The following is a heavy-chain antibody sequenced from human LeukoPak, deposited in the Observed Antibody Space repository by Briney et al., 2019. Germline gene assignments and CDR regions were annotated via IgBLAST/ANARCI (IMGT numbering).Heavy chain of an antibody. V-gene: IGHV3-21*01. CDR2: IGTSTSYI. D-gene: IGHD5-12*01. CDR3: AIRKSGNAIDY. CDR1: GFTFSTYI. Sequence: GGSLRLSCAASGFTFSTYIMNWVRQTPGKGLEWVSSIGTSTSYIYYADSVKGRFTISRDNAKNSLYLEMNSLRAEDTAVYYCAIRKSGNAIDYWGQGTLVTVSS. J-gene: IGHJ4*02.